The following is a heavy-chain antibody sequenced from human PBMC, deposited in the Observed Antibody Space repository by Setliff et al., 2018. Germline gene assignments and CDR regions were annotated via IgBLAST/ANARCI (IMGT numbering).Heavy chain of an antibody. CDR3: ARAGNYNFWSGYPPYYYYYGMYV. J-gene: IGHJ6*02. Sequence: ASVKVSCKVSGYRLIEVSMHWVRQAPGKGLEWMGGFDPEDEETVYAQKFQGRVTMTEDTSTDTAYMELSSLRSEDTAVYYCARAGNYNFWSGYPPYYYYYGMYVWGQGTTVTVSS. V-gene: IGHV1-24*01. D-gene: IGHD3-3*01. CDR1: GYRLIEVS. CDR2: FDPEDEET.